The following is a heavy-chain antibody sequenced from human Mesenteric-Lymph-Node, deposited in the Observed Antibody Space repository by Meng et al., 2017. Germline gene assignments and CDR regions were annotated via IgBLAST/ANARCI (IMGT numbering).Heavy chain of an antibody. V-gene: IGHV1-8*01. J-gene: IGHJ3*02. CDR3: ARQMVGSGYAFDI. D-gene: IGHD6-19*01. CDR2: MNPNSGNT. Sequence: ASVKVFCKASGYTFTSYDINWVRQATGQGLEWMGWMNPNSGNTGYAQKFQGRVTMTRNTSISTAYMWLSSLRSEDTAVYYCARQMVGSGYAFDIWGQGTMVTVSS. CDR1: GYTFTSYD.